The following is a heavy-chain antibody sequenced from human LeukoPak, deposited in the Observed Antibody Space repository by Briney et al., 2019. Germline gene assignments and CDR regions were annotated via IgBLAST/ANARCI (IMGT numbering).Heavy chain of an antibody. V-gene: IGHV3-74*01. CDR3: ARDQNWNQANS. CDR1: GFTFSNYW. J-gene: IGHJ4*02. Sequence: GGSLRLSCAASGFTFSNYWMHWVRQAPGKGPVWVSRINFDGTTTTYADSVKGRFTISRDNAKDTLYLKMNSLQVEDTALYYRARDQNWNQANSWGKGPLVTVSS. D-gene: IGHD1-1*01. CDR2: INFDGTTT.